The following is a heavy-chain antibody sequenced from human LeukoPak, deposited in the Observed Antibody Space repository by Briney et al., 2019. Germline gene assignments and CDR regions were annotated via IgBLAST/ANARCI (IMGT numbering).Heavy chain of an antibody. Sequence: GGSLRLSCTASGFTFSAYAMMWVRQAPGKGPEWVSAIRGGGTSEFYADSVKGRFRISRDNSKDTLFLQMNSLRAEDTAVYYCARDPNGDYIGASDMWGPGTMVTVSS. CDR3: ARDPNGDYIGASDM. J-gene: IGHJ3*02. CDR2: IRGGGTSE. CDR1: GFTFSAYA. V-gene: IGHV3-23*01. D-gene: IGHD4-17*01.